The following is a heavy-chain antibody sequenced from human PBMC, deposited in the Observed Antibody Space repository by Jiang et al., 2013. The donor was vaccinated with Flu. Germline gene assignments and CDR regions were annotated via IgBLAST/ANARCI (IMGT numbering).Heavy chain of an antibody. J-gene: IGHJ6*04. CDR1: GGSISSYY. CDR2: IYYSGST. Sequence: PGLVKPSETLSLTCTVSGGSISSYYWSWIRQPPGKGLEWIGYIYYSGSTNYNPSLKSRVTISVDTSKNQFSLKLSSVTAADTAVYYCARIGIGYYYGMDVWGKGTTVTVSS. CDR3: ARIGIGYYYGMDV. D-gene: IGHD1-26*01. V-gene: IGHV4-59*08.